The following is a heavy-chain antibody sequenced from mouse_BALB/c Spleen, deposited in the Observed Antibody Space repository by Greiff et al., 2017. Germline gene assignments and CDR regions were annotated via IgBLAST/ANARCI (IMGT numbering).Heavy chain of an antibody. CDR3: ARSRGNYAYYAMDY. D-gene: IGHD2-1*01. V-gene: IGHV5-17*02. Sequence: EVQGVESGGGLVQPGGSRKLSCAASGFTFSSFGMHWVRQAPEKGLEWVAYISSGSSTIYYADTVKGRFTTSRDNPKNTLFLQMTSLRSEDTAMYYCARSRGNYAYYAMDYWGQGTSVTVSS. CDR2: ISSGSSTI. J-gene: IGHJ4*01. CDR1: GFTFSSFG.